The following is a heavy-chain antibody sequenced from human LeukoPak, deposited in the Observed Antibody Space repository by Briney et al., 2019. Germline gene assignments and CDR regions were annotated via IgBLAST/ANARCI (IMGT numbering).Heavy chain of an antibody. CDR2: IYPGDSDT. J-gene: IGHJ6*03. CDR1: GYSFTSYW. Sequence: GESLKISCKGSGYSFTSYWIGWVRQMLGKGLEWMGIIYPGDSDTRYSPSFQGQVTISADKSISTAYLQWSSLKASDTAMYYCAIAPYCSGGSCRDYYYYMDVWGKGTTVTVSS. D-gene: IGHD2-15*01. CDR3: AIAPYCSGGSCRDYYYYMDV. V-gene: IGHV5-51*01.